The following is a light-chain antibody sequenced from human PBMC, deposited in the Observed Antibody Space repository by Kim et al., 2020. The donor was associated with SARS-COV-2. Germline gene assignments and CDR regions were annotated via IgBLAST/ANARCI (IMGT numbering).Light chain of an antibody. CDR1: QSISTSY. V-gene: IGKV3-20*01. J-gene: IGKJ4*01. Sequence: SPGERATLSCRASQSISTSYLAWFQHKPGQAPRLVMYGTSGRATGIPDRFSGSGSETDFTLTISRLEPEDFAVYYCQQYGSSPLTFGGGTKVDIK. CDR3: QQYGSSPLT. CDR2: GTS.